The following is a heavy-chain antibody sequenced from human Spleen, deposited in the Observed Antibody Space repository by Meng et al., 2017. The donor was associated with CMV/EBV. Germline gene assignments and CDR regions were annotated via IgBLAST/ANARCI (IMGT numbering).Heavy chain of an antibody. D-gene: IGHD6-13*01. CDR3: ARFPIAAAGTFFDY. V-gene: IGHV1-46*01. J-gene: IGHJ4*02. CDR1: RYTFTSSY. Sequence: ASRYTFTSSYRHWVRQGPGQGPEWIGIINPSGGSTSYEQNFQSRVTMTRDTSTSTAYIALSRLRSEDTAVYYCARFPIAAAGTFFDYCGQGTLVTVSS. CDR2: INPSGGST.